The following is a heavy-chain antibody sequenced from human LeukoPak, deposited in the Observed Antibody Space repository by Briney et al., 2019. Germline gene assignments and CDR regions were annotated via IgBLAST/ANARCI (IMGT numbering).Heavy chain of an antibody. CDR1: GFTFSNYR. J-gene: IGHJ1*01. D-gene: IGHD3-3*01. CDR3: ARGVSLESGNFQY. Sequence: GGSLRLSCAASGFTFSNYRMHWVRQAPGKGLVWVSLMNGDGSVKNYADSVEGRFTISRDNTRNTLYLQMNILRAEDTAVYYCARGVSLESGNFQYWGQGTLVTVPS. CDR2: MNGDGSVK. V-gene: IGHV3-74*01.